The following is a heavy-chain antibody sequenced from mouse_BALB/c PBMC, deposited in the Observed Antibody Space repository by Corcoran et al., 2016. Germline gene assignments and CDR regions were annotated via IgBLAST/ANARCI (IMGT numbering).Heavy chain of an antibody. V-gene: IGHV1-9*01. CDR3: ARGVPLYYFDY. CDR1: GYTFSSYW. CDR2: ILPGSGST. Sequence: QVQLQQSGAELMKPGASVKISCKATGYTFSSYWIEWVKQRPGHGLEWIGEILPGSGSTNYNEKFKGKATFTADTSSNTAYMQLSSLTSEDSAVYYCARGVPLYYFDYWGQGTTLTVSS. J-gene: IGHJ2*01. D-gene: IGHD2-14*01.